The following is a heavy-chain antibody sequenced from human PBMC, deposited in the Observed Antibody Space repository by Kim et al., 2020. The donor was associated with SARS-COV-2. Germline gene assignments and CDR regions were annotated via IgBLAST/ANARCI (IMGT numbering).Heavy chain of an antibody. Sequence: GGSLRLSCASSGFSFRDYHMAWIRQAPGKGLEWIAYISDISSSTNYADSVKGRFTISRDNAKNSLYLQMNSLKAEDTAVYFCARDSGSFVETDNWFDPW. V-gene: IGHV3-11*05. J-gene: IGHJ5*02. D-gene: IGHD3-3*01. CDR2: ISDISSST. CDR1: GFSFRDYH. CDR3: ARDSGSFVETDNWFDP.